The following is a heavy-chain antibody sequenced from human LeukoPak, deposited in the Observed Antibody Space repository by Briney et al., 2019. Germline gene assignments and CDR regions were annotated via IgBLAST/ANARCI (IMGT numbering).Heavy chain of an antibody. D-gene: IGHD3-3*01. CDR2: ISAYNGNT. V-gene: IGHV1-18*01. Sequence: ASVKVSCKASGYTFTSYGISWVRQAPGQGLEWMGWISAYNGNTNCAQKLQGRVTMTTDTSTSTAYMELRSLRSDDTAVYYCARGIPFYDFWSGYYMWGRGTLVTVSS. J-gene: IGHJ4*02. CDR3: ARGIPFYDFWSGYYM. CDR1: GYTFTSYG.